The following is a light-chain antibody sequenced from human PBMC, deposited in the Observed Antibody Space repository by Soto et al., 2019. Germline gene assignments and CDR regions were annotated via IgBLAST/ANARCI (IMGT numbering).Light chain of an antibody. CDR1: QFISTY. V-gene: IGKV1-39*01. CDR3: QQSHSDPLT. Sequence: DIQMTQSPSSLSASVGDSVSFTCRASQFISTYLNWYQQKQGKAPKLLIYAASSLQRGVTSRFSGSGSGTDFTLTISNLQPEDFATYFCQQSHSDPLTFGGGTKVEI. CDR2: AAS. J-gene: IGKJ4*01.